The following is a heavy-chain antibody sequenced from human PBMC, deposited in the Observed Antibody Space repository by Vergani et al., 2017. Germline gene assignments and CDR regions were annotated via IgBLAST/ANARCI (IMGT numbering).Heavy chain of an antibody. CDR3: ASQHHRIAARAPYYYYMDV. CDR2: INHSGIT. J-gene: IGHJ6*03. V-gene: IGHV4-34*01. Sequence: QVHLQQWGAGLLKPSETLSLTCAVYGGSFSGYYWSWIRQPPGKGLEWIGEINHSGITNYNPSLKSRVTISVDTSKNQFSLKLSSVTAADTAVYYCASQHHRIAARAPYYYYMDVWGKGTTVTVSS. D-gene: IGHD6-6*01. CDR1: GGSFSGYY.